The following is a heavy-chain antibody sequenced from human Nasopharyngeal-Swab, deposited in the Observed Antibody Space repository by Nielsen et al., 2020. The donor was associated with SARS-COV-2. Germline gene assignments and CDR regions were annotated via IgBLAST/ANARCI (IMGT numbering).Heavy chain of an antibody. D-gene: IGHD3-22*01. CDR2: ISYDGSNK. CDR3: ARAHDSSGYYQRRSYFDY. V-gene: IGHV3-30*03. Sequence: VCQAPGKGLEWGAVISYDGSNKYYADSVKGRFTISRDNSKNTLYLQMNSLRAEDTAVYYCARAHDSSGYYQRRSYFDYWGQGTLVTVSS. J-gene: IGHJ4*02.